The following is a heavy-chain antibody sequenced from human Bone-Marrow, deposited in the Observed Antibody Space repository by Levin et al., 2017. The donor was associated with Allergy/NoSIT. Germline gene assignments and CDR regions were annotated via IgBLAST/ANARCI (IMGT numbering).Heavy chain of an antibody. CDR2: ISWNSGSI. D-gene: IGHD2-15*01. J-gene: IGHJ4*02. V-gene: IGHV3-9*01. Sequence: SGGSLRLSCAASGFTFDDYAMHWVRQAPGKGLEWVSGISWNSGSIGYADSVKGRFTISRDNAKNSLYLQMNSLRAEDTALYYCAKGPGESWRVLLFDYWGQGTLVTVSS. CDR3: AKGPGESWRVLLFDY. CDR1: GFTFDDYA.